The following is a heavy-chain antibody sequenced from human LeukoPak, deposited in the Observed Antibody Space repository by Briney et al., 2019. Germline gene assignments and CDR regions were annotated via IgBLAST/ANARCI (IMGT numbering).Heavy chain of an antibody. CDR2: MNPNSGNT. CDR3: ARPRCSSTDCHPPEWFDP. J-gene: IGHJ5*02. CDR1: GYTFTNYD. Sequence: GASVKVSRKTSGYTFTNYDINWVRQATGQGLEWMGWMNPNSGNTGYAQKFQGRVTMTRNTSISTAYMELSSLRSEDTAVYYCARPRCSSTDCHPPEWFDPWGQGTLVTVSS. V-gene: IGHV1-8*01. D-gene: IGHD2-2*01.